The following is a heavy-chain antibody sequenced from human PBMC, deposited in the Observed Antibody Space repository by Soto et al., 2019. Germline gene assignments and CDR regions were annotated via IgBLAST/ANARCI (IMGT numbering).Heavy chain of an antibody. V-gene: IGHV4-39*01. D-gene: IGHD3-9*01. Sequence: QLQLQESGPGLVKPSETLSLTCTVSGGSISSSSYYWGWIRQPPGKGLEWIGSIYYSGSTYYNPSLKSRVTISVDTSKNQFSLKLSSVTAADTAVYYCARSLRYFDWLFGAFDIWGQGTMVTVSS. CDR3: ARSLRYFDWLFGAFDI. J-gene: IGHJ3*02. CDR2: IYYSGST. CDR1: GGSISSSSYY.